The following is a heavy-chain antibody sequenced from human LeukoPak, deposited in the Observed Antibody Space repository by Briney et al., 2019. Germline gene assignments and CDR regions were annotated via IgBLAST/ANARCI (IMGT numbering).Heavy chain of an antibody. CDR1: GGSTSSGSYY. V-gene: IGHV4-39*07. CDR3: ARVRIAAAGTCFDY. CDR2: IYYSGST. J-gene: IGHJ4*02. D-gene: IGHD6-13*01. Sequence: SETLSLTCTVSGGSTSSGSYYWGWIRQPPGKGLGWIGSIYYSGSTYYNPSLKSRVTISVDTSKNQFSLKLSSVTAADTAVYYCARVRIAAAGTCFDYWGQGTLVTVSS.